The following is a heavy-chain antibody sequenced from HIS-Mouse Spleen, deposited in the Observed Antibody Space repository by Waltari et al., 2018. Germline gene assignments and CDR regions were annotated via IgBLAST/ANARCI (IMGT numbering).Heavy chain of an antibody. CDR2: ISYDGSNK. V-gene: IGHV3-30*04. CDR1: GFTFSSYA. J-gene: IGHJ5*02. CDR3: ARTLLNIAAPFDP. Sequence: QVQLVESGGGVVQPGRSLRLSCAASGFTFSSYAMHWVRQAPGKGLEWVAFISYDGSNKYYADSVKGRFTISRDNSKNTLYLQMNSLRAEDTAVYYCARTLLNIAAPFDPWGQGTLVTVSS. D-gene: IGHD6-6*01.